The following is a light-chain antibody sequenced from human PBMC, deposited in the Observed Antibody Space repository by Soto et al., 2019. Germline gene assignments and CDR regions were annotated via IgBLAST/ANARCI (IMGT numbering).Light chain of an antibody. J-gene: IGKJ3*01. Sequence: AIQLTQSPSSLSASVGDRVTMTCRASQAISSALVWYQQKPGKPPRLLIYDASTLESGVPSRFSGSGSGTDVTLTISSLQPEDFATYYCQQFNSYPFFGPGTKVDIK. CDR1: QAISSA. V-gene: IGKV1-13*02. CDR2: DAS. CDR3: QQFNSYPF.